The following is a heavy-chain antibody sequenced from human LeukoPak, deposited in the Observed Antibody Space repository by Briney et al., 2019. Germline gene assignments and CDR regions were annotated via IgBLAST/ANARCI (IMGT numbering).Heavy chain of an antibody. J-gene: IGHJ4*02. D-gene: IGHD3-22*01. CDR1: GFTVSSYY. CDR3: ANYRSGYYSGFDY. Sequence: GGSLRLSCAASGFTVSSYYMSWVRQAPGKGLEWVSVIYTGGSTYYADSVKGRFTISRDNSKNTLYLQVNSLRAEDTAVYYCANYRSGYYSGFDYWGQGTLVTVSS. CDR2: IYTGGST. V-gene: IGHV3-53*01.